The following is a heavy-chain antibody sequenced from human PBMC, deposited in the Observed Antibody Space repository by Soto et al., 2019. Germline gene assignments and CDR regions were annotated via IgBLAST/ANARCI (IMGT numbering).Heavy chain of an antibody. CDR3: ARVRSSGWFDY. V-gene: IGHV4-59*01. J-gene: IGHJ4*02. Sequence: SETLSLPCTVSGGSISSYYWSWIRQPPGKGLEWIGYIYYSGSSNYSPSLKSRVTISVDTYKNQFSLKMSSVTAAGTAVYSGARVRSSGWFDYGGQGTLGTVSS. D-gene: IGHD6-19*01. CDR2: IYYSGSS. CDR1: GGSISSYY.